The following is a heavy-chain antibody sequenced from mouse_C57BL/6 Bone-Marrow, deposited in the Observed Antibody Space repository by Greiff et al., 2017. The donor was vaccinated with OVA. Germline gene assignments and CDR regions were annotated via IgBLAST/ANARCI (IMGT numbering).Heavy chain of an antibody. CDR3: ARTRGWDNWYFDV. CDR1: GYTFTSYG. CDR2: IYPRSGNT. J-gene: IGHJ1*03. V-gene: IGHV1-81*01. Sequence: VQLQQSGAELARPGASVKLSCKASGYTFTSYGISWVKQRTGQGLEWIGEIYPRSGNTYYNEKFTGKATLTADKSSSTAYMELRSLTSEDSAVYFCARTRGWDNWYFDVWGTGTTVTVSS. D-gene: IGHD3-3*01.